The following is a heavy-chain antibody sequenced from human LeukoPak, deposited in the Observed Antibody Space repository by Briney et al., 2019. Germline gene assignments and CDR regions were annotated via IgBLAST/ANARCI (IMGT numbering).Heavy chain of an antibody. D-gene: IGHD5-18*01. CDR2: IIPILGIA. CDR1: GGTFSSYA. J-gene: IGHJ4*02. V-gene: IGHV1-69*04. Sequence: ASVKVSCKASGGTFSSYAISWVRQAPGQGLEWMGRIIPILGIANYAQKFQGRVTITADKSTSTAYMELSSLRSEDTAVYYCARSPVRDVDTAMVTARVFDYWGQGTLVTVSS. CDR3: ARSPVRDVDTAMVTARVFDY.